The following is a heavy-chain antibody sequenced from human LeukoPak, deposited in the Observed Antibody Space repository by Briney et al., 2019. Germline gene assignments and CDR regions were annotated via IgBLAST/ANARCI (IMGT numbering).Heavy chain of an antibody. V-gene: IGHV5-51*04. D-gene: IGHD2-15*01. CDR3: ARGDCSGGNCHFDY. CDR2: IAPGDSDT. CDR1: GYSFTAYW. Sequence: GESLKISCEGSGYSFTAYWIGWVRQMPGKGLELMGIIAPGDSDTRYNPAFQGQVTISADKPISTAYLQWSSLKASDTAMYYCARGDCSGGNCHFDYWGQGTLVTVSS. J-gene: IGHJ4*02.